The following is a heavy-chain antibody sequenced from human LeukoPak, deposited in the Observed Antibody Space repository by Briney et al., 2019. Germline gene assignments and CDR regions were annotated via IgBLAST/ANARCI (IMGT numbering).Heavy chain of an antibody. V-gene: IGHV3-23*01. CDR1: GFILRNYA. Sequence: GGSLRLSCAASGFILRNYAMNWVRQAPGKGPEWVSYITGSGGGTSYADSVKGRFTISRDNSKSTLYLQLNSLRAEDTAVYYCARGLGSYQWGQGTLVTVSS. J-gene: IGHJ4*02. D-gene: IGHD1-26*01. CDR3: ARGLGSYQ. CDR2: ITGSGGGT.